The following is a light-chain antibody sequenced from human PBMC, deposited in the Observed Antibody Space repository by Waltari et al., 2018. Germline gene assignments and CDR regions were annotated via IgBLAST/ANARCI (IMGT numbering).Light chain of an antibody. J-gene: IGLJ2*01. CDR3: SSQSSDAVVI. CDR1: SSDVGRHDS. CDR2: DVN. V-gene: IGLV2-14*03. Sequence: QSALTQPASVSGSPGQSITISCTGSSSDVGRHDSVSWYQDHPGQAPKVIIYDVNNRPSGVSDRFSGSKSRSTASLTISGLQAEDEANYYCSSQSSDAVVIFGGGTKLTVL.